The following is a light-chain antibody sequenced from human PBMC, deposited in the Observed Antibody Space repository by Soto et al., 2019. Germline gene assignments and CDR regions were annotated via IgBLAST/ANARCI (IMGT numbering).Light chain of an antibody. V-gene: IGLV1-44*01. CDR3: AAWDDSLSVYV. CDR2: GDN. Sequence: QSVLTQPPSASGTPGQRVTISCSGSTSNIGENTVNWYRQFPGTAPKVLIYGDNQRPSGVPDRFSDSKSGTSASLAISGLRSEDEADYYCAAWDDSLSVYVFGTGTKLTVL. CDR1: TSNIGENT. J-gene: IGLJ1*01.